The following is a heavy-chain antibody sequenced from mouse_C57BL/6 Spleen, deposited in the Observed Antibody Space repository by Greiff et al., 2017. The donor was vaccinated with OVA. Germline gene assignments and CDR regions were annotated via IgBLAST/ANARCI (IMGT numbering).Heavy chain of an antibody. V-gene: IGHV6-6*01. J-gene: IGHJ4*01. CDR1: GFTFSDAW. Sequence: EVKLMESGGGLVQPGGSMKLSCAASGFTFSDAWMDWVRQSPEKGLEWVAEIRNKANNHATYYAESVKGRFTISRDDSKSSVYLQMNSVRAEDTGIYYCTSDDGYYGYAMDYWGQGTSVTVSS. D-gene: IGHD2-3*01. CDR3: TSDDGYYGYAMDY. CDR2: IRNKANNHAT.